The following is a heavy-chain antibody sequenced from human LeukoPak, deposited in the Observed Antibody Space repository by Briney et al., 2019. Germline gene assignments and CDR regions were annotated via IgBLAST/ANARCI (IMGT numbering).Heavy chain of an antibody. Sequence: GGSLRLSCEASGFTISSYAMHWVRQAPGKRLERVSAITASGVSTYYADSVKGRFTISRDNSKNTLYLQMNSLRAEDTAVYYCANMGMNSRYGLDIWGQGTTVTVSS. J-gene: IGHJ6*02. CDR3: ANMGMNSRYGLDI. CDR2: ITASGVST. CDR1: GFTISSYA. D-gene: IGHD2/OR15-2a*01. V-gene: IGHV3-23*01.